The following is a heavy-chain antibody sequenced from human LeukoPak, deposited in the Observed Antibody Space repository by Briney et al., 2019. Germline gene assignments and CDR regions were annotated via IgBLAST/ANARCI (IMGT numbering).Heavy chain of an antibody. D-gene: IGHD3/OR15-3a*01. V-gene: IGHV1-18*01. CDR3: ARDSYDFLTGRYSGSGGDY. J-gene: IGHJ4*02. Sequence: ASVKVSCKASGYTFCSYGINWVRQAPGRGLEWMGWISGYNGNTHYAQQFQGRVTMTTDTSTSTVYTELRTLRSDDTAVYYCARDSYDFLTGRYSGSGGDYWGQGTLVTVSS. CDR2: ISGYNGNT. CDR1: GYTFCSYG.